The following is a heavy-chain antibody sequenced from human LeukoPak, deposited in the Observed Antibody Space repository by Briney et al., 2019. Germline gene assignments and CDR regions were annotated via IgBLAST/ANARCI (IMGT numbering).Heavy chain of an antibody. D-gene: IGHD5-18*01. CDR2: ISGSGGST. CDR3: AKDADIPMVTFDS. CDR1: GFTFSNNA. V-gene: IGHV3-23*01. Sequence: GGSLRLSCTASGFTFSNNAMSWVRQAPGQGLEWASLISGSGGSTYYADSVKGRFAISRDKSKNTVYLQRNSLRAEDTAVYYCAKDADIPMVTFDSWGQGTLVTVSS. J-gene: IGHJ4*02.